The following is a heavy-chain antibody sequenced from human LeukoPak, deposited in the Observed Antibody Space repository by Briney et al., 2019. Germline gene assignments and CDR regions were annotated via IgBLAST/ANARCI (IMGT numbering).Heavy chain of an antibody. D-gene: IGHD3-10*01. CDR3: ARDETMVRGVIGSRYSDL. CDR2: FYYSGDT. CDR1: GDSIRGFY. Sequence: SETLSLTCNVSGDSIRGFYWGWIRQPPGKGLEWIGYFYYSGDTNYNPALESRVIISVDTSKNQFSLKLSSLTAADTAVYHCARDETMVRGVIGSRYSDLWGRGTLLTVSS. V-gene: IGHV4-59*01. J-gene: IGHJ2*01.